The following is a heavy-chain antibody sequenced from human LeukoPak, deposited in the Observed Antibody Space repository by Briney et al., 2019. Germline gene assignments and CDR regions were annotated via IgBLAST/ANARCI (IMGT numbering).Heavy chain of an antibody. D-gene: IGHD5-12*01. Sequence: GGSLRLSCAASGFTFSSYGMHWVRQAPGKGLEWVAVIWYDGSNKYYADSVKGRFTISRDNSKNTLYLQMNSLRAEDTAVYYCAREPSVATTFFDYWGQGTLATVSS. J-gene: IGHJ4*02. V-gene: IGHV3-33*01. CDR3: AREPSVATTFFDY. CDR2: IWYDGSNK. CDR1: GFTFSSYG.